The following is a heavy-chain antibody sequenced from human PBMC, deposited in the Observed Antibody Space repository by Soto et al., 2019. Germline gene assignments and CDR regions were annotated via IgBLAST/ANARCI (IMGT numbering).Heavy chain of an antibody. CDR3: ATEQWLVPSSYRFFDY. Sequence: GSLRLSCAASGFTFSSYAMSWVRQAPGKGLEWVSAISGSGGSTYYADSVKGRFTISRDNSKNTLYLQMKSLRAEDTAVYYCATEQWLVPSSYRFFDYWGQGTLVTVSS. J-gene: IGHJ4*02. V-gene: IGHV3-23*01. CDR2: ISGSGGST. D-gene: IGHD6-19*01. CDR1: GFTFSSYA.